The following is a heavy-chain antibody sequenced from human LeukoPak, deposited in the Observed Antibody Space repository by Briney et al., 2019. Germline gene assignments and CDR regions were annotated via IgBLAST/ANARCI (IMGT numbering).Heavy chain of an antibody. Sequence: SVKVSCKASGYTFTTYAISWVRQAPGQGLEWMGGIIPIFGTANYAQKFQGRVTITADKSTSTAYMELSSLRSEDTAVYYCARGSDIVVVPAALQVYYYYGMDVWGKGTTVTVSS. D-gene: IGHD2-2*01. J-gene: IGHJ6*04. CDR1: GYTFTTYA. CDR3: ARGSDIVVVPAALQVYYYYGMDV. V-gene: IGHV1-69*06. CDR2: IIPIFGTA.